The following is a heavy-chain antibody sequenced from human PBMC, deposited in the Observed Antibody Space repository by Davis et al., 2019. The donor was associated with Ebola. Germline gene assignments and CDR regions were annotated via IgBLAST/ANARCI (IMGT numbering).Heavy chain of an antibody. CDR2: INGDGNTI. CDR3: ARRSGYNYGYEGMDV. V-gene: IGHV3-74*01. CDR1: GFTFTSSY. D-gene: IGHD5-18*01. J-gene: IGHJ6*04. Sequence: PGGSLRLSCAASGFTFTSSYMSWVRQAPGKGLVWVSRINGDGNTIGYADSVKGRFTISRDNAKNTLYLQMNSLRAEDTAVYYCARRSGYNYGYEGMDVWGKGTTVTVSS.